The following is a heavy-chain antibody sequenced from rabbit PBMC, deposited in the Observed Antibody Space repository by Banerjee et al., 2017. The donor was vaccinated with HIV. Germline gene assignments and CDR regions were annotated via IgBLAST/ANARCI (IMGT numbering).Heavy chain of an antibody. CDR2: IYTGSYDII. D-gene: IGHD6-1*01. CDR1: GFSFSSSYH. CDR3: ARALPAGYAIQKFHL. Sequence: QEQLEESGGGLVKPEGSLTLTCTASGFSFSSSYHMCWVRQAPGKGLEWIACIYTGSYDIIDYANWAKGRFTISKTSSTTVTLQMTSLTAADTATYFCARALPAGYAIQKFHLWGQGTLVTVS. J-gene: IGHJ4*01. V-gene: IGHV1S45*01.